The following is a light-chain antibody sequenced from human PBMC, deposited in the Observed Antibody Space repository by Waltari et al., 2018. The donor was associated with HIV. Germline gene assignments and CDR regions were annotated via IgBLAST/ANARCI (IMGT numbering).Light chain of an antibody. CDR2: ENN. V-gene: IGLV1-51*02. J-gene: IGLJ2*01. CDR1: SSNIGNND. CDR3: GTWDSSLNADVV. Sequence: QSVLTQPPSVSAAPGQKVTISCSGSSSNIGNNDVSWYRHLPGTAPKLLIYENNKRPSGIPDRISGSKSGTSATLGITGLQTGDEADYYCGTWDSSLNADVVFGGGTKLTVL.